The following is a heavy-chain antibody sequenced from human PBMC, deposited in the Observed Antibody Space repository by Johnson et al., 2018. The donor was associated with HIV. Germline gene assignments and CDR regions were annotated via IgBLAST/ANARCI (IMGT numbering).Heavy chain of an antibody. CDR2: IWYDGSNK. Sequence: QEQLVESGGGVVQPGRSLRLSCAASGFTFSSYAMHWVRQAPGKGLEWVAVIWYDGSNKYYADSVKGRFTISRDNSKNNMYLHMNSLRAEDLAVYYCAFEEPYSAAAGIDAFDIWGQGTMVTVSS. CDR1: GFTFSSYA. V-gene: IGHV3-33*08. J-gene: IGHJ3*02. D-gene: IGHD6-13*01. CDR3: AFEEPYSAAAGIDAFDI.